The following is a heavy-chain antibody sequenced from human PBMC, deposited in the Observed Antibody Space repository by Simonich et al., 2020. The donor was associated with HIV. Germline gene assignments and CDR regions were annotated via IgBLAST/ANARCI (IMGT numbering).Heavy chain of an antibody. Sequence: QVQLQQWGAGLLKPSETLSLICAVYGGSFTGYYWSWIRQPPGKGREWIGEINHSGRTNYNPSLKSRVTTSVDTSKNQFSLKLSSVTAADTAVYYCARLKVVGTTNVLYYFDYWGQGTLVTVSS. V-gene: IGHV4-34*01. D-gene: IGHD1-26*01. CDR1: GGSFTGYY. CDR2: INHSGRT. CDR3: ARLKVVGTTNVLYYFDY. J-gene: IGHJ4*02.